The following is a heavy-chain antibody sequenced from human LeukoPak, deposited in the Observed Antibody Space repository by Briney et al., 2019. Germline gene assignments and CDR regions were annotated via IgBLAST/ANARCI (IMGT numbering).Heavy chain of an antibody. CDR2: ISAYNGNT. V-gene: IGHV1-18*01. Sequence: ASVKVSYKASGGTFSSYAISWVRQAPGQGLEWMGWISAYNGNTNYAQKLQGRVTMTTDASTSTAYMELRSLRSDDTAVYYCARDERYYYDSSGPGAVDYWGQGTLVTVSS. CDR1: GGTFSSYA. CDR3: ARDERYYYDSSGPGAVDY. D-gene: IGHD3-22*01. J-gene: IGHJ4*02.